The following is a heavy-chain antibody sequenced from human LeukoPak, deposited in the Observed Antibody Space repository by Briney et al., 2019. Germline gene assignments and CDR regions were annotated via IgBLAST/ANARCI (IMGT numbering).Heavy chain of an antibody. D-gene: IGHD7-27*01. CDR3: ARSAGVLDAFDI. J-gene: IGHJ3*02. CDR1: GFTFSSYS. CDR2: ISSSGSFV. Sequence: GGSLRLSCAASGFTFSSYSMNWVRQAPGKGLKWVSSISSSGSFVYYADSVKGRFAISRDNTKNSLSLQMNSLRAEDTDVYYCARSAGVLDAFDIWGQGTMVTVSS. V-gene: IGHV3-21*01.